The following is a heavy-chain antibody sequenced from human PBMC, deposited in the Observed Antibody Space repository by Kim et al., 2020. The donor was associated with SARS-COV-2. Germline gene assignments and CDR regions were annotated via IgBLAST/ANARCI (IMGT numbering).Heavy chain of an antibody. D-gene: IGHD6-19*01. CDR2: VSRGGGER. CDR1: GFTFDDYA. J-gene: IGHJ4*02. Sequence: GGSLRLSCAASGFTFDDYAIHWVRQVPGKGLEWVSLVSRGGGERKYADSVKGRFTISRDNTKKSVYLQMNSLRSEDTALYYCVRGQQWLIKNWGQGTPVTVSS. V-gene: IGHV3-43*01. CDR3: VRGQQWLIKN.